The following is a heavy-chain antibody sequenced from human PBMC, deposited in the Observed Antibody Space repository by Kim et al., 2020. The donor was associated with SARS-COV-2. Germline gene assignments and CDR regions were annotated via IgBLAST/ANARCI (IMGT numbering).Heavy chain of an antibody. D-gene: IGHD3-10*01. J-gene: IGHJ4*02. CDR3: AREGAVVRGVDY. V-gene: IGHV4-30-4*01. Sequence: SETLSLTCTVSGGSISSGDYFWSWIRQPPGKGLEWIGFIYYSGSSYYNPSLKSRVTMSVDTSKNQFSLKLTSVTAADTAVYYCAREGAVVRGVDYWGQGTLVTVSS. CDR1: GGSISSGDYF. CDR2: IYYSGSS.